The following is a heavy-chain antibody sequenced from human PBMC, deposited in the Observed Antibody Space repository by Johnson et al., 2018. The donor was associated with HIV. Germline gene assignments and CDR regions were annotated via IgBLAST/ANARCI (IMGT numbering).Heavy chain of an antibody. J-gene: IGHJ3*02. CDR3: TTDLRVTTSLRAFDI. V-gene: IGHV3-30*04. Sequence: QVQLVESGGGVVQPGRSLRLSCAASGFTFSSYAMHWVRQAPGKGLEWVAVISYDGSEKYFAYSVTGRFTISRDSSKTTLYRQMNSLKTEDTAVYYCTTDLRVTTSLRAFDIWGQGTMVTVSS. CDR2: ISYDGSEK. CDR1: GFTFSSYA. D-gene: IGHD4-17*01.